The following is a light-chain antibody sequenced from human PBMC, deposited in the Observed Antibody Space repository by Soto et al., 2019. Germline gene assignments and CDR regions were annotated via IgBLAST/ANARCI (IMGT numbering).Light chain of an antibody. CDR1: QSVSTSS. V-gene: IGKV3-20*01. J-gene: IGKJ1*01. Sequence: IVLTQSPCTLSLSPLSRASLSCMASQSVSTSSLAWYQQKGGQAPRLLIHGASSRATGIPDRFSGSGSGTDFTLTISRLEPEDFAVYYCQQYGSSPRTFGQGTKVDIK. CDR3: QQYGSSPRT. CDR2: GAS.